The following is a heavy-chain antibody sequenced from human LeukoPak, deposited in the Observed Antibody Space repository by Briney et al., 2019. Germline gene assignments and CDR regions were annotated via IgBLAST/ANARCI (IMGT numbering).Heavy chain of an antibody. CDR1: GGTFSSYA. J-gene: IGHJ6*03. D-gene: IGHD5-18*01. CDR2: IIPIFGTA. Sequence: ASVKVSCKASGGTFSSYAISWVRQAPGQGLEWMGRIIPIFGTANYAQKFQGRVTITTDESTSTAYMELSSLRSEDTAVYYCARDQAMALGYYYYMDVWGKGTTVTVSS. V-gene: IGHV1-69*05. CDR3: ARDQAMALGYYYYMDV.